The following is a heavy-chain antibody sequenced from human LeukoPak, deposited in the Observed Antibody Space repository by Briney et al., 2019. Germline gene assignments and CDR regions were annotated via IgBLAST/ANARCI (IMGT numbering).Heavy chain of an antibody. J-gene: IGHJ4*02. CDR3: ARVPYCSSTSCYHY. V-gene: IGHV4-61*01. CDR2: IYYSGST. Sequence: SETLSLTCTVSGGSVSSGSYYWSWIRQPPGKGLEWIGYIYYSGSTNYNPSLKSRVTISVDTSKNQFSLKLSSVTAADTAVYYCARVPYCSSTSCYHYWGQGTLVTVSS. D-gene: IGHD2-2*01. CDR1: GGSVSSGSYY.